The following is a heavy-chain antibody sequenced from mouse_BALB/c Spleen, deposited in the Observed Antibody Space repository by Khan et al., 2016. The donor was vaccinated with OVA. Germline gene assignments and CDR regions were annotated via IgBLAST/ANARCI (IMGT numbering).Heavy chain of an antibody. CDR2: TNPTNGRT. CDR1: GYTFTSYW. CDR3: ARIKKIVATYFDY. J-gene: IGHJ2*01. Sequence: QVQLQQSGAELVKAGASVKMSCKASGYTFTSYWMHWVKQRLGQGLEWFAETNPTNGRTYYHEKFKSKATMTVDKSSSTASMLLSGPTFEDSAVYYCARIKKIVATYFDYWGQGTTLTVSS. D-gene: IGHD1-1*01. V-gene: IGHV1S81*02.